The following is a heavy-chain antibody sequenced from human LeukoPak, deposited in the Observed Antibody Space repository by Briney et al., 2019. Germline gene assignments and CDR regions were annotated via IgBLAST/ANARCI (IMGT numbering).Heavy chain of an antibody. V-gene: IGHV3-11*01. Sequence: PGGSLRLSCAASGFTFSDHYMNWIRQAPGKGLEWVSYISGSGSTIYYADSVKGRFTISRDNAKNSLYLQMNSLRVEDTAVYYCASRGYSYGYIDYWGQGTLVTVSS. CDR3: ASRGYSYGYIDY. CDR1: GFTFSDHY. D-gene: IGHD5-18*01. J-gene: IGHJ4*02. CDR2: ISGSGSTI.